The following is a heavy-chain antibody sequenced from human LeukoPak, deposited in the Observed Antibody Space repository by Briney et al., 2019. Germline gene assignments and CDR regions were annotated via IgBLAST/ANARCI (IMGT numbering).Heavy chain of an antibody. V-gene: IGHV4-59*08. J-gene: IGHJ6*03. CDR1: GGSISSYY. CDR2: IYYSGGT. Sequence: PSETLSLTCTASGGSISSYYWSWVRQPPGKGLEWIGYIYYSGGTKYNPSLKSQVTITVDTSKNQFSLKLSTVTAADTAVYYCARLSVDIVVVPAAHYYYYYYMDVWGKGTTVTVSS. D-gene: IGHD2-2*03. CDR3: ARLSVDIVVVPAAHYYYYYYMDV.